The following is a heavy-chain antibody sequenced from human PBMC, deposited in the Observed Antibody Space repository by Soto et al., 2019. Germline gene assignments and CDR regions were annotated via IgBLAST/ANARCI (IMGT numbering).Heavy chain of an antibody. CDR3: AKGGTGTTNYYYYGMDV. CDR2: ISYDGSNK. Sequence: GGSLRLSCAASGFTFSSYGMHWVRQAPGKGLEWVAVISYDGSNKYYADSVKGRFTISRDNSKNTLYLQMNSLRAEDTAVYYCAKGGTGTTNYYYYGMDVWGQGTTVTVS. CDR1: GFTFSSYG. J-gene: IGHJ6*02. D-gene: IGHD1-7*01. V-gene: IGHV3-30*18.